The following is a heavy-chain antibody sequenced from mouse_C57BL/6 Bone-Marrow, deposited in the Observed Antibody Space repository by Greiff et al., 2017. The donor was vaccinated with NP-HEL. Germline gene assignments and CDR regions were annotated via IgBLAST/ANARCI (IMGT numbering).Heavy chain of an antibody. D-gene: IGHD2-5*01. CDR3: ASATYSNYDAMDY. CDR1: GFSLTSYG. V-gene: IGHV2-2*01. J-gene: IGHJ4*01. Sequence: QVQLKESGPGLVQPSQSLSITCTVSGFSLTSYGVHWVRQSPGKGLEWLGVIWSGGSTDYNAAFISRLSISKDNSKSQVFFKMNSLQADDTAIYYCASATYSNYDAMDYWGQGTSVTVSS. CDR2: IWSGGST.